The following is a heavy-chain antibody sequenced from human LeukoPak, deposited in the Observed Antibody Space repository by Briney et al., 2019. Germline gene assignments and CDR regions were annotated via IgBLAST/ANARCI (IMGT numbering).Heavy chain of an antibody. V-gene: IGHV1-69*13. J-gene: IGHJ3*02. D-gene: IGHD3-16*01. CDR2: IIPIFGTA. CDR1: GGTFSSYA. CDR3: ASGAGEAYALDI. Sequence: ASVKVSCKASGGTFSSYAISWVRQAPGQGLEWMGGIIPIFGTANYAQKFQGRVTITADESTSTAYMELSSLRSEDTAVYYCASGAGEAYALDIWGQGTMVTVSS.